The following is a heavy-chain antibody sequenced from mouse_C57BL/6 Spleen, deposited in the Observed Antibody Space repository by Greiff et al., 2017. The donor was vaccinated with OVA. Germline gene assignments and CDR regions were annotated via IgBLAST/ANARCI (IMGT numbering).Heavy chain of an antibody. CDR3: ARGTTVVATRDYYYAMDY. CDR2: INPYNGDT. D-gene: IGHD1-1*01. J-gene: IGHJ4*01. Sequence: EVQLQQSGPELVKPGDSVKISCKASGYSFTGYFMNWVMQSHGKSLEWIGRINPYNGDTFYNQKFKGKATLTVDKSSSTAHMERRSLTSEDSAVYYCARGTTVVATRDYYYAMDYWGQGTSVTVSS. CDR1: GYSFTGYF. V-gene: IGHV1-20*01.